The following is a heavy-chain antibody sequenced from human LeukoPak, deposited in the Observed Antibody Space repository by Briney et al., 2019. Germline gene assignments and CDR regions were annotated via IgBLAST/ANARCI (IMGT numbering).Heavy chain of an antibody. CDR3: ARAPITSPFYFDS. CDR1: GFAFDEHG. V-gene: IGHV3-20*04. CDR2: INWSGRST. Sequence: AGGSLRLSCTASGFAFDEHGMSWVRQVPGKGLEWVSGINWSGRSTGYADPLRGRFTISRDNAKNSLYLQMDSLRAEDTALYYCARAPITSPFYFDSWGQGTLDTVSS. D-gene: IGHD2-2*01. J-gene: IGHJ4*02.